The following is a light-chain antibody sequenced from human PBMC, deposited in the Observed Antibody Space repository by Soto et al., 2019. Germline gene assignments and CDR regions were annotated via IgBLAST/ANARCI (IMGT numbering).Light chain of an antibody. V-gene: IGKV3-15*01. CDR1: QSVSTN. CDR3: QQYHYWPPXT. Sequence: EVVVTQXPRTLSVSPGERATLSCRASQSVSTNVAWYQQKPGQAPRLLISGASTRAAGVSARFTGSGSGTEFTLTISSLQSDDFAVYYCQQYHYWPPXTFGPGTKVDIK. J-gene: IGKJ1*01. CDR2: GAS.